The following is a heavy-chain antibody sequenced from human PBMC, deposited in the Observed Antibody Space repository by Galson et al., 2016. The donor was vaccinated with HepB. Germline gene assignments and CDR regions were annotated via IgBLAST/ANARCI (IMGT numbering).Heavy chain of an antibody. D-gene: IGHD6-6*01. V-gene: IGHV3-33*01. CDR3: ARGSLSRSIYYYYYYTMDV. J-gene: IGHJ6*02. Sequence: SLRLSCAASGFTFSHYGMHWVRQAPGKGLEWVAVIWYDRGKEYYTESVKGRFTISRDNSKNTLYLEMNTLRVEDTAVYFCARGSLSRSIYYYYYYTMDVWGQGTRVTVSS. CDR1: GFTFSHYG. CDR2: IWYDRGKE.